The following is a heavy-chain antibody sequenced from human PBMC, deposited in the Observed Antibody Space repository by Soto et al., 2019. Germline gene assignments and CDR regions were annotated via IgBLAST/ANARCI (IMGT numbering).Heavy chain of an antibody. CDR3: AHRRNGVGTIAAAADY. Sequence: QITLKESGPTLVKPTQTLTLTCTFSGFSLSTSGVGVGWIRQPPGKALEWLALLYWDDDKRYSPSLKSRLTITKDTTKHQVVLTMTNMDPVDTATYYCAHRRNGVGTIAAAADYWGQGTLVTVSS. CDR1: GFSLSTSGVG. CDR2: LYWDDDK. V-gene: IGHV2-5*02. D-gene: IGHD6-13*01. J-gene: IGHJ4*02.